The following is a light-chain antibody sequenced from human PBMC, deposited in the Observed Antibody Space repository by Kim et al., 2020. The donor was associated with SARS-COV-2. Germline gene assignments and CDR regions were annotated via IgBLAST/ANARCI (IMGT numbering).Light chain of an antibody. V-gene: IGKV3-20*01. CDR1: QSVSSY. CDR2: GAS. CDR3: QQYGSSPWT. Sequence: EIVLTQSPGTLSLSPGERVTLSCRASQSVSSYLAWYQQKPGQAPRLFIYGASSRATGIPDRFSGSGSGTDFTLTISRLEPEDFAVYYCQQYGSSPWTFGQGTKVEIK. J-gene: IGKJ1*01.